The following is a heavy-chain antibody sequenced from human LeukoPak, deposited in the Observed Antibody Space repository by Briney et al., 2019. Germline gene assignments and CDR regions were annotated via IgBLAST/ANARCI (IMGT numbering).Heavy chain of an antibody. Sequence: ASVKVSCKASGYIFTDYAIHWLRQAPGQRPEWMGWMNAGNGNTKYSQKFQGRITLIRDTSAATAYVELSSLRHDDLAVFYCARGRGTSGTNRDFYYYYYMDVWGKGTTVTVSS. CDR3: ARGRGTSGTNRDFYYYYYMDV. J-gene: IGHJ6*03. CDR1: GYIFTDYA. D-gene: IGHD4/OR15-4a*01. V-gene: IGHV1-3*01. CDR2: MNAGNGNT.